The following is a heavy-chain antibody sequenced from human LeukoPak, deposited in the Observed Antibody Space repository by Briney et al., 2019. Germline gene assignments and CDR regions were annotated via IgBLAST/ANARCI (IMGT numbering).Heavy chain of an antibody. J-gene: IGHJ4*02. V-gene: IGHV3-33*01. D-gene: IGHD4-23*01. CDR1: GFTFSSYG. CDR3: ARDYGGNTYYFDY. CDR2: IWYDGSNQ. Sequence: GGSLRPSCATSGFTFSSYGMHWVRQAPGKGLEWVGLIWYDGSNQYYTDSVKGRFSIFRDNSKNTLYLQMNSLRAEDTAVYYCARDYGGNTYYFDYWGQGTLVTVSS.